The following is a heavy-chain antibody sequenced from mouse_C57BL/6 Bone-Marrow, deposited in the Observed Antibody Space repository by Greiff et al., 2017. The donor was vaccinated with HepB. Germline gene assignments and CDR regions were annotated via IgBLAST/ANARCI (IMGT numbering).Heavy chain of an antibody. CDR3: AIWLRRSFAY. D-gene: IGHD2-2*01. V-gene: IGHV5-17*01. CDR2: ISSGSSTI. Sequence: EVHLVESGGGLVKPGGSLKLSCAASGFTFSDYGMHWVRQAPEKGLEWVAYISSGSSTIYYADTVKGRFTISRDNAKNTLFLQMTSLMSEDTAMYYCAIWLRRSFAYWGQGTLVTVSA. J-gene: IGHJ3*01. CDR1: GFTFSDYG.